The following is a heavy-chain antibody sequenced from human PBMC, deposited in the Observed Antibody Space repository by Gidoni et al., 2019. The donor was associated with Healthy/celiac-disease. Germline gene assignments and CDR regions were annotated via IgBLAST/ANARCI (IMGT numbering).Heavy chain of an antibody. J-gene: IGHJ2*01. V-gene: IGHV3-15*01. D-gene: IGHD6-6*01. CDR1: GFTFSNAW. CDR2: IKSKTDGGTT. Sequence: EVQLVESGGGLVKPGGSLRRSCDAAGFTFSNAWMSWVRQAPGKGLEWVGRIKSKTDGGTTDYAAPVKGRFTISRDDSKNTLYLQMNSLKTEDTAVYYCTTVGQLVLRKYWYFDLWGRGTLVTVSS. CDR3: TTVGQLVLRKYWYFDL.